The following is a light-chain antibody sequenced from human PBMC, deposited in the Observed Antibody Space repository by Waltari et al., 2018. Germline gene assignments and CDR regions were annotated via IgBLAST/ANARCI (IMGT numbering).Light chain of an antibody. CDR2: DVS. Sequence: EVVLTQSPVTMSLSPGQRATLSCRASRSVGSYLAWYQQKPGQAPRLLIYDVSKRATGIPARFSGSGSGTDFTLTISSLEPEDFAFYYCQQRSNWPPALTFGGGTSVEIK. J-gene: IGKJ4*01. CDR3: QQRSNWPPALT. V-gene: IGKV3-11*01. CDR1: RSVGSY.